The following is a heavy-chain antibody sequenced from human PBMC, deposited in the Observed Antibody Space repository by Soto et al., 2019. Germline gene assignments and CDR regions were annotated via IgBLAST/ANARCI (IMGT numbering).Heavy chain of an antibody. CDR2: LNTNSGNT. D-gene: IGHD2-2*01. J-gene: IGHJ6*02. CDR3: ARGRCISTSCYGYYYYYGMDV. CDR1: GYTFTSYD. Sequence: ASVKVSCKASGYTFTSYDINWVRQATGQGLEWKGWLNTNSGNTGYAQWFQGRVTMTRNTSISTAYMELRSLRSEDTAVYYCARGRCISTSCYGYYYYYGMDVWGQGTTVTVSS. V-gene: IGHV1-8*01.